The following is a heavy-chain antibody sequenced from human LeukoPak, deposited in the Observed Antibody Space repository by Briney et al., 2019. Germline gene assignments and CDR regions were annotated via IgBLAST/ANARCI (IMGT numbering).Heavy chain of an antibody. V-gene: IGHV1-46*01. CDR3: ARDLGWNDDGYGWFDP. Sequence: ASVTVSCTASGYTFTSYYMHWVRQAPGQGLERMGIINPSGGSTSYAQKFQGRVTMTRDTSTSTVYMELSSLRSEDTAVYYCARDLGWNDDGYGWFDPWGQGTLVTVSS. CDR1: GYTFTSYY. D-gene: IGHD1-1*01. CDR2: INPSGGST. J-gene: IGHJ5*02.